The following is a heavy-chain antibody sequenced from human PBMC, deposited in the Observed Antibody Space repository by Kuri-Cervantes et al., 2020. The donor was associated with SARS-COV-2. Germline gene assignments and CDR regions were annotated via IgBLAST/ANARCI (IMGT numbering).Heavy chain of an antibody. CDR3: AKDLYESGGYTWAY. V-gene: IGHV3-23*03. CDR1: GFTFSSYS. CDR2: IDNAASNT. Sequence: GESLKISCAASGFTFSSYSMNWVRQAPGKGLEWVSFIDNAASNTYYADFVKGRFTISRDSSTNMVSLQMNSLRGDDTAVYYCAKDLYESGGYTWAYWGQGTRVTDSS. D-gene: IGHD3-22*01. J-gene: IGHJ4*02.